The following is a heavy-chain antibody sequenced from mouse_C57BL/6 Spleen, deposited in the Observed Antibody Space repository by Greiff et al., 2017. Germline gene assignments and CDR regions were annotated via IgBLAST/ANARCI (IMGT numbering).Heavy chain of an antibody. CDR2: IWSDGST. V-gene: IGHV2-6*03. CDR3: ARGGYYYSNYAMDY. CDR1: GFSLTSYG. D-gene: IGHD2-5*01. Sequence: VQLKESGPGLVAPSQSLSITCTVSGFSLTSYGVHWVRQPPGKGLEWLVVIWSDGSTTYNSDLKSRLSISKDNSKSQVFLKMNSHQTDDTAMYYCARGGYYYSNYAMDYWGQGTSVTVSS. J-gene: IGHJ4*01.